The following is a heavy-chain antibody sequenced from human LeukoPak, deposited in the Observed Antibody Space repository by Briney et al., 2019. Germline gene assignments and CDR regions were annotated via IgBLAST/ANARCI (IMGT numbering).Heavy chain of an antibody. CDR2: ISSSSSYI. CDR3: ARARPYYDILTGYLDYYYYYMDV. J-gene: IGHJ6*03. Sequence: KSGGSLRLSCAASGFTFSSYSMNWVRQAPGKGLEWVSSISSSSSYIYYADSVKGRFTISRDNAKNSLYLQMNSLRAEDTAVYYCARARPYYDILTGYLDYYYYYMDVWGKGTTVTVSS. V-gene: IGHV3-21*01. D-gene: IGHD3-9*01. CDR1: GFTFSSYS.